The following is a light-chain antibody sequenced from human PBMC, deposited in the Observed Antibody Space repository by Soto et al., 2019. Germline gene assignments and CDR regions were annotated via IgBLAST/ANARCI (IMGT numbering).Light chain of an antibody. Sequence: DFQMTQSPSSLSASVGDRVTITCRATQAIKNFLNWYQQKQGRAPKLLISDASILQRGVPSRFSGSGSGTHFTFVISSLQPEDVGTYYCQQSDNLPLTFGQGTRLDIK. CDR1: QAIKNF. J-gene: IGKJ5*01. CDR3: QQSDNLPLT. V-gene: IGKV1-33*01. CDR2: DAS.